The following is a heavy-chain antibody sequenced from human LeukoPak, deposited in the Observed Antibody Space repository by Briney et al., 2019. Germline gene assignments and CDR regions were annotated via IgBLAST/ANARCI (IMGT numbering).Heavy chain of an antibody. CDR1: GYTFTSYG. J-gene: IGHJ4*02. Sequence: ASVKVSCKASGYTFTSYGMSWVRQAPGQGLEGMGWISAYNGNTNYAQKLQGRVTMTTDTSTSTAYMELRSLRSDDTAVYYCARYFGRVDFWSGSLSCWGQGTLVTVSS. D-gene: IGHD3-3*01. V-gene: IGHV1-18*01. CDR2: ISAYNGNT. CDR3: ARYFGRVDFWSGSLSC.